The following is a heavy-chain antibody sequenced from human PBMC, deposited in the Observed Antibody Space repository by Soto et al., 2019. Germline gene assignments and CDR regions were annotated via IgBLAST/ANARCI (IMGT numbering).Heavy chain of an antibody. CDR3: AKNLPRTGRFDY. Sequence: SETLSLTCTLPGASITSTTYFWAWIRQPPGKGLEWVGSIYYSGRTYYNPSLRSRVTISVDRSKNQFSLTMSSVTAADTAVYYCAKNLPRTGRFDYWGQGTSVTVSS. V-gene: IGHV4-39*01. CDR1: GASITSTTYF. CDR2: IYYSGRT. J-gene: IGHJ4*02.